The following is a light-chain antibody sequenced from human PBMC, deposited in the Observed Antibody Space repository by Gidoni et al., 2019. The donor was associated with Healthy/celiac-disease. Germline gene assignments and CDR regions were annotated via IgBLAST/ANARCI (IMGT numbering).Light chain of an antibody. V-gene: IGKV1-39*01. J-gene: IGKJ4*01. CDR2: AAS. CDR1: QSISSY. CDR3: QQSYSTPLT. Sequence: DIQMTQSPSSLSASVGDRVTITCRASQSISSYLNWYQQKPGKAPKLLIYAASSLQSGVPSRYSGSGSGTDFTLTISRLQPEDVATYYCQQSYSTPLTFGGXTKVEIK.